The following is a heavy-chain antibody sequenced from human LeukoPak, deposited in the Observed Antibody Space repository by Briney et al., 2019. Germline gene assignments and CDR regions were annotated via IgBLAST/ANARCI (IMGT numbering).Heavy chain of an antibody. J-gene: IGHJ4*02. D-gene: IGHD6-6*01. CDR3: ARVKSSIAARGSYFDY. V-gene: IGHV4-59*01. CDR2: IYYSGST. CDR1: GGSISSYY. Sequence: KPSETLSLTCTVSGGSISSYYWSWIRQPPGKGLEWIGYIYYSGSTNYNPSLKSRVTISVDTSKNQFSLKLSSVTAADTAVYYCARVKSSIAARGSYFDYWGQGTLVTVSS.